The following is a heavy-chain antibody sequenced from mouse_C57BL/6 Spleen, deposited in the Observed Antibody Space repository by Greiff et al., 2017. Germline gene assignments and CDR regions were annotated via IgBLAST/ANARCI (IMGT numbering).Heavy chain of an antibody. Sequence: QVQLKESGPELVKPGASVKISCKASGYAFSSSWMNWVKQRPGTGLEWIGRIYPGDGDTNYNGKFKGKATLTADKSSSTAYMQLSSLTSEDSAVYFCARSLYITTVVAPGFAYWGQGTLVTVSA. D-gene: IGHD1-1*01. CDR3: ARSLYITTVVAPGFAY. CDR2: IYPGDGDT. V-gene: IGHV1-82*01. CDR1: GYAFSSSW. J-gene: IGHJ3*01.